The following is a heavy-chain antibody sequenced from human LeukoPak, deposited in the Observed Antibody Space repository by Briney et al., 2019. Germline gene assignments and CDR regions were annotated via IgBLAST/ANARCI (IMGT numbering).Heavy chain of an antibody. CDR3: ARLVELGAHYYFDY. CDR1: GGSISSYY. J-gene: IGHJ4*02. CDR2: IYYSGST. Sequence: KPSETLSLTCTVSGGSISSYYWSWIRKPPGKGLEWIGYIYYSGSTNYNPSLKSRVTISVDTSKNQFSLKLSSVTAADTAVYYCARLVELGAHYYFDYWGQGTLVTVSS. D-gene: IGHD1-26*01. V-gene: IGHV4-59*01.